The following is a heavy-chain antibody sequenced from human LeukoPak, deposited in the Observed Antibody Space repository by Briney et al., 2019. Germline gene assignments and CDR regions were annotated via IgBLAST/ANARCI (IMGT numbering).Heavy chain of an antibody. CDR1: GFTFSDYY. CDR2: ISSSGSII. Sequence: GGSLRLSCAASGFTFSDYYMSWIRQAPGKGLEWVSYISSSGSIIYYADSVKGRFTISRDNAKNSLYLQMNSLRAEDTAVYYCARDRYSGSYPLDYWGQGTLVTVSS. CDR3: ARDRYSGSYPLDY. V-gene: IGHV3-11*01. J-gene: IGHJ4*02. D-gene: IGHD1-26*01.